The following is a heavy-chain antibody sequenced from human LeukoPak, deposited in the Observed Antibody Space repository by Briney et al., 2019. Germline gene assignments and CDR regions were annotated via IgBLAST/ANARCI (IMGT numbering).Heavy chain of an antibody. V-gene: IGHV3-33*01. Sequence: GGSLRLSCAASGFTFSSYGMHWVRQAPGKGLEWVAVICYDGSNKYYADSVKGRFTISRDNSKNTLYLQMNGLRAEDTAVYYCARPAYSSFRDDAFDIWGQGTMVTVSS. CDR3: ARPAYSSFRDDAFDI. CDR2: ICYDGSNK. CDR1: GFTFSSYG. D-gene: IGHD6-6*01. J-gene: IGHJ3*02.